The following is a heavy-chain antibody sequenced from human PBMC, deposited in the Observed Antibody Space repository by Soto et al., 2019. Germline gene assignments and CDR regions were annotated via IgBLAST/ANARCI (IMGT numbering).Heavy chain of an antibody. V-gene: IGHV3-30*03. CDR3: AMDPLALYYYDSSAERGFDY. CDR2: ISYDGSNK. D-gene: IGHD3-22*01. J-gene: IGHJ4*02. Sequence: QVQLVESGGGVVQPGRSLRLSCAASGFTFSSYGMHWVRQAPGKGLEWVAVISYDGSNKYYADSVKGRFTISRDNSKNTLYLQMNSLIAEDTAVYYCAMDPLALYYYDSSAERGFDYWGQGTLFTVST. CDR1: GFTFSSYG.